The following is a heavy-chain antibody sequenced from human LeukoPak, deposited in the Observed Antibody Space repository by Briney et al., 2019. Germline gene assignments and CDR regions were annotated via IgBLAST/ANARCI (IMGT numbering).Heavy chain of an antibody. Sequence: PSETLSLTCTVSGGSLRNYYWSWIRQPPGKGLEWIGYIYYSGSTNYKSSLKSRITISVDTSKNQISLKLSSVTAADTAVYYCARDSNDSSIPCFDYWGQGSLVTVSS. CDR1: GGSLRNYY. J-gene: IGHJ4*02. V-gene: IGHV4-59*01. CDR3: ARDSNDSSIPCFDY. CDR2: IYYSGST. D-gene: IGHD3-22*01.